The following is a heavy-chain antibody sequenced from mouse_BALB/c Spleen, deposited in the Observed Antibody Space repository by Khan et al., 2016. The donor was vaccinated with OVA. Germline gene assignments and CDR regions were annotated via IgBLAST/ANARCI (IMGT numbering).Heavy chain of an antibody. CDR3: ARDHGNTYEYFDY. J-gene: IGHJ2*01. V-gene: IGHV2-9*02. Sequence: VKLEESGPGLVAPSQSLSITCTVSGFSLTSYGVHWVRQPPGKGLEWLGIIWAGGSTNYNSALMSRLSISKDNSKSQVFVKMISLQTDDTAMYYCARDHGNTYEYFDYWCQGTTLTVSS. CDR2: IWAGGST. CDR1: GFSLTSYG. D-gene: IGHD1-1*01.